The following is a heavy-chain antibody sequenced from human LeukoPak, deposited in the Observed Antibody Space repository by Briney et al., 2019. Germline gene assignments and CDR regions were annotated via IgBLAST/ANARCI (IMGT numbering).Heavy chain of an antibody. Sequence: GGSLRLSCAASGFTFGNYWMTWVRQAPGKGLEWVASIKEDGSEKSYVDSVKGRFTISRDNAKNSLFLQMNSLGAEDTAVYYCVRGGSYTFDPWGQGILVTVSP. CDR3: VRGGSYTFDP. V-gene: IGHV3-7*01. CDR1: GFTFGNYW. D-gene: IGHD1-26*01. CDR2: IKEDGSEK. J-gene: IGHJ5*02.